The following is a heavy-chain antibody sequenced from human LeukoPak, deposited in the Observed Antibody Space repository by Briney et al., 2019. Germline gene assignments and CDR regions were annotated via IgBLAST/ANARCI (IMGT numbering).Heavy chain of an antibody. D-gene: IGHD2/OR15-2a*01. CDR3: ARVLRDHDYYYGMDV. V-gene: IGHV1-8*01. CDR1: GYTFTSYD. Sequence: ASVKISCKASGYTFTSYDINWVRQATGQGLEWMGWMNPNSGNTGYAQKFQGRVTMTRNTSISTAYMELSSLRSEDTAVYYCARVLRDHDYYYGMDVWGQGTTVTVSS. J-gene: IGHJ6*02. CDR2: MNPNSGNT.